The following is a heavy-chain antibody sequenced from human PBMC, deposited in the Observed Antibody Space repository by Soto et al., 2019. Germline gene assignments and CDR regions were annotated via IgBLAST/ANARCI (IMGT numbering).Heavy chain of an antibody. CDR1: GFTVSSNY. Sequence: EVQLVESGGGLIQPGGSLRLSCAASGFTVSSNYMSWVRQAPGKGLEWVSVIYSGGSTYYADSVKGRFTISRDNSKNTLYLQMNSLRAEDTAVYYSARRGRDEGGDNSNSYYYYGMDVWGQGTTVTVSS. V-gene: IGHV3-53*01. CDR2: IYSGGST. D-gene: IGHD1-20*01. J-gene: IGHJ6*02. CDR3: ARRGRDEGGDNSNSYYYYGMDV.